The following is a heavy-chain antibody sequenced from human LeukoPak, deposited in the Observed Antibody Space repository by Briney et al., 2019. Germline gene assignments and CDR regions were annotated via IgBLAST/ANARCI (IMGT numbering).Heavy chain of an antibody. CDR1: GFTFSNYK. J-gene: IGHJ5*02. D-gene: IGHD3-22*01. Sequence: GGSLRLSCAASGFTFSNYKMNWVRQAPGKGLEWVSAISGSGGSTYYADSVKGRFTISRDNSKNTLYLQMNSLRAEDTAVYYCAKCGDSSGYLLWFDPWGQGTLVTVSS. CDR3: AKCGDSSGYLLWFDP. V-gene: IGHV3-23*01. CDR2: ISGSGGST.